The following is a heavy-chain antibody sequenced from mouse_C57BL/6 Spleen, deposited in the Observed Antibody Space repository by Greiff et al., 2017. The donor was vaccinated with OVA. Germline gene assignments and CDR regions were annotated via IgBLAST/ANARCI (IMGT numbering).Heavy chain of an antibody. CDR2: ISSGGDYI. CDR1: GFTFSSYA. J-gene: IGHJ2*01. Sequence: EVKLMESGEGLVKPGGSLKLSCAASGFTFSSYAMSWVRQTPEKRLEWVAYISSGGDYIYYADTVKGRFTISRDNARNTLYLQMSSLKSEDTAMYYCTRENSGDYFDYWGQGTTLTVSS. D-gene: IGHD1-3*01. CDR3: TRENSGDYFDY. V-gene: IGHV5-9-1*02.